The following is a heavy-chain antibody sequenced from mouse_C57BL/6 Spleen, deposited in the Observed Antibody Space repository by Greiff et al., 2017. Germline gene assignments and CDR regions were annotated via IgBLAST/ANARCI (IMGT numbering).Heavy chain of an antibody. D-gene: IGHD2-2*01. Sequence: QVQLQQPGAELVMPGASVKLSCKASGYTFTSYWMHWVKQRPGQGLEWIGEIDPSDSYTNYNQKFKGKSTLTVDKSSSTAYMQLSSLTSEDSAVYYCARSPYGYPFAYWGQGTLVTVSA. CDR1: GYTFTSYW. V-gene: IGHV1-69*01. CDR2: IDPSDSYT. CDR3: ARSPYGYPFAY. J-gene: IGHJ3*01.